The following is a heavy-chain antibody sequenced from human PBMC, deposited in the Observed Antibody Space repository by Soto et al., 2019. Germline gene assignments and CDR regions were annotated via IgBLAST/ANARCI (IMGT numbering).Heavy chain of an antibody. V-gene: IGHV3-7*05. Sequence: GGSLRLSCAASGFTFSSYWMSWVRQAPGKGLEWVANIKQDGSEKYYVDSVKGRFTISRDNAKNSLYLQMNSLRAEDTAVYYCARDLGEAAAGLDYYYGMDVWGQGTTVTVSS. D-gene: IGHD6-13*01. J-gene: IGHJ6*02. CDR2: IKQDGSEK. CDR1: GFTFSSYW. CDR3: ARDLGEAAAGLDYYYGMDV.